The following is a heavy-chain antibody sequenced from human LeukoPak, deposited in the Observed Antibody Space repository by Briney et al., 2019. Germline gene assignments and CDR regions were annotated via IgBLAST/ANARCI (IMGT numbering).Heavy chain of an antibody. J-gene: IGHJ4*02. CDR1: GYTFTNYY. CDR3: ARESVVELGRTYYFDY. V-gene: IGHV1-46*01. D-gene: IGHD5-24*01. Sequence: ASVKVSCMAFGYTFTNYYIHWVRQAPGQGLECMGIINPIGGRTSYTQKFQGRVTMTRDTSTNTVHMELSSLRSEDTAVYYCARESVVELGRTYYFDYWGQGTLVTVSS. CDR2: INPIGGRT.